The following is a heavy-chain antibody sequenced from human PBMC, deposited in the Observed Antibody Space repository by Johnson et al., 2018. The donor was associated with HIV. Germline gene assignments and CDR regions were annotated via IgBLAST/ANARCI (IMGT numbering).Heavy chain of an antibody. CDR1: GFPFRDSA. CDR3: ARDLPCLKPRGVAGTFDI. Sequence: QVQLVESGGGVVQPGRSQRLSCAASGFPFRDSAMHWVRQAPGKGMEWVAVILFDGVYKHYAESVKGRFTISRDNSKNTLYLQMNSLRGEDTAVYYCARDLPCLKPRGVAGTFDIWGQGTMVTVSS. CDR2: ILFDGVYK. J-gene: IGHJ3*02. V-gene: IGHV3-30-3*01. D-gene: IGHD6-19*01.